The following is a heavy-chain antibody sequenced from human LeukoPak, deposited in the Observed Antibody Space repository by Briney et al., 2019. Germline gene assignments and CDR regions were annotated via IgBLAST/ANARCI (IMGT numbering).Heavy chain of an antibody. CDR2: IYHSGST. J-gene: IGHJ3*02. CDR1: GGSISSSNW. V-gene: IGHV4-4*02. D-gene: IGHD2-2*01. Sequence: GTLSLTCAVSGGSISSSNWWSWVRQPPGKGLEWIGYIYHSGSTYYNPSLKSRVTISVDRSKNQFSLKLSSVTAADTAVYYCAREDIVVVPANGGNAFDIWGQGTMVTVSS. CDR3: AREDIVVVPANGGNAFDI.